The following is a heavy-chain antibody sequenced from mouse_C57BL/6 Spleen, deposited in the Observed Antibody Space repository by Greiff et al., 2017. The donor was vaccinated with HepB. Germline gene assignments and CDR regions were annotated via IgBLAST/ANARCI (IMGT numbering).Heavy chain of an antibody. V-gene: IGHV1-59*01. Sequence: QVQLQQPGAELVRPGTSVKLSCKASGYTFTSYWMHWVKQRPGQGLEWIGVIDPSDSYTNYNQKFKGKATLTVDTSSSTAYMQLSSLTSEDSAVYYCAREEITTVVASYYYAMDYWGQGTSVTVSS. J-gene: IGHJ4*01. D-gene: IGHD1-1*01. CDR2: IDPSDSYT. CDR1: GYTFTSYW. CDR3: AREEITTVVASYYYAMDY.